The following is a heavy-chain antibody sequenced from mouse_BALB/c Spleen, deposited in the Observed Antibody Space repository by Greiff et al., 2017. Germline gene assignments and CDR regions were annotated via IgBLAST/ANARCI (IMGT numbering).Heavy chain of an antibody. CDR1: GFTFSSYW. CDR2: IRLKSDNYAT. Sequence: EVKLVESGGGLVQPGGSMKLSCVASGFTFSSYWMSWVRQSPEKGLEWVAEIRLKSDNYATHYAESVKGKFTISRDDSKSRLYLQMNSLRAEDTGIYYCIVGRWYFDVWGAGTTVTVSS. J-gene: IGHJ1*01. V-gene: IGHV6-6*02. D-gene: IGHD4-1*01. CDR3: IVGRWYFDV.